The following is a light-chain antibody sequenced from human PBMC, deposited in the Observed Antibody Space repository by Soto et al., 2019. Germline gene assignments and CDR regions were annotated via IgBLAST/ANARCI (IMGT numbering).Light chain of an antibody. CDR3: QHFYTYSPWT. Sequence: DIQMTQSPSTLSASAGDRVTIACRASENIKSWLAWYQQQPGKAPKLLIYKASSLQSGVPSRFSGSGSGTEFTLSISSLQPDDFATYYCQHFYTYSPWTFGQGTKVDIK. CDR1: ENIKSW. CDR2: KAS. J-gene: IGKJ1*01. V-gene: IGKV1-5*03.